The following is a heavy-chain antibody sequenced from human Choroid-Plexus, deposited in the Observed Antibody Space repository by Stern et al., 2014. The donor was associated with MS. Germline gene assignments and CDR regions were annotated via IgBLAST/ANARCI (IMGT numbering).Heavy chain of an antibody. Sequence: VQLVESGGAVVQPGRPLRLSCVASGFTFGSCAMHWVRQAPGTGLERVAGGSDDGSNKYYADSVKGRFTNSRDKSQNTLYMQMSSLRPEDTAVYYCAKDRQYLTYFFDHWGQGSLVTVSS. CDR2: GSDDGSNK. D-gene: IGHD2/OR15-2a*01. J-gene: IGHJ5*02. CDR3: AKDRQYLTYFFDH. CDR1: GFTFGSCA. V-gene: IGHV3-30*18.